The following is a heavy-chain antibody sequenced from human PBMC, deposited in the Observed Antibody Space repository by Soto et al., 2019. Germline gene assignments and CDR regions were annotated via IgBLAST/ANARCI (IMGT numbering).Heavy chain of an antibody. CDR2: IYYSGST. J-gene: IGHJ4*02. CDR3: ARSGSGSGWL. CDR1: GGSVSSGRYY. Sequence: NPSETLSLTCTVSGGSVSSGRYYWSWIRPPPGKGLEWIGYIYYSGSTKYNPSLKSRVTISVDTSKNQFSLNLSSMTAADTAVYYCARSGSGSGWLGGQGTLVTVSS. D-gene: IGHD6-19*01. V-gene: IGHV4-61*01.